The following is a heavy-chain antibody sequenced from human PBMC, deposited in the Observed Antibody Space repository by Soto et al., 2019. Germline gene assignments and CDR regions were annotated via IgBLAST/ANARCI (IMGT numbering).Heavy chain of an antibody. CDR1: GFSLTTSGVS. CDR2: IYWNDDK. CDR3: AHSRRDGYNHYYYYGMDV. D-gene: IGHD5-12*01. Sequence: GSGPTLVNPTQTLTLTCTLSGFSLTTSGVSVGWIRQPPGKALEWLALIYWNDDKSYTPSLKSRLTITKDTSKNQVVLTMTNMDLVDTATYYCAHSRRDGYNHYYYYGMDVWGLGTTVTVSS. J-gene: IGHJ6*02. V-gene: IGHV2-5*01.